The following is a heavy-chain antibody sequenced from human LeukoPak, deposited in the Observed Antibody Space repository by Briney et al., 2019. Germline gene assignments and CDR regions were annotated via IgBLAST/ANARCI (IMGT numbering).Heavy chain of an antibody. J-gene: IGHJ4*02. Sequence: GRSLRLSCAASGFTFSSYGMHWVRQAPGKGLEWVAVIWYDGSNKYYADSVKGRFTISRDNSKNTLYLQMNSLRAEDTAVYYCAKDPLQYGSGSYYFEYWGQGTLVTVSS. CDR3: AKDPLQYGSGSYYFEY. CDR2: IWYDGSNK. D-gene: IGHD3-10*01. V-gene: IGHV3-33*06. CDR1: GFTFSSYG.